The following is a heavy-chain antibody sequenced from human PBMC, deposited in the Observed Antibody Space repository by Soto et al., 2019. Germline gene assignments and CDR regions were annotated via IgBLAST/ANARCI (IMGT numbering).Heavy chain of an antibody. J-gene: IGHJ6*02. CDR1: GFTFENYA. CDR3: AKGSWAIFGVPAGEYYAMDV. V-gene: IGHV3-23*01. Sequence: PVGSLRLSCVASGFTFENYAMSWVRQAPGKGLEWVSAISGSGGTTYYSDSVKGRFTISRDNSKNTVYLQMNDLRVEDAAEYFCAKGSWAIFGVPAGEYYAMDVWGQGTTVTVSS. D-gene: IGHD3-3*01. CDR2: ISGSGGTT.